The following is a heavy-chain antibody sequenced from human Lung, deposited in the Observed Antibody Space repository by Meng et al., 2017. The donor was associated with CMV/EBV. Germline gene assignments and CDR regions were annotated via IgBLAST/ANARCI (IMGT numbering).Heavy chain of an antibody. V-gene: IGHV3-72*01. CDR2: SRNKANSYTT. CDR3: ASIAKYSSSWHN. Sequence: SLKISXAASGFTFSDHYMDWVRQAPGKGLEWVGRSRNKANSYTTDYAASVKGRFTISRDDSKNSLYLQMNSLKTEDTAAYYCASIAKYSSSWHNWGQGTLVTVSS. D-gene: IGHD6-13*01. J-gene: IGHJ4*02. CDR1: GFTFSDHY.